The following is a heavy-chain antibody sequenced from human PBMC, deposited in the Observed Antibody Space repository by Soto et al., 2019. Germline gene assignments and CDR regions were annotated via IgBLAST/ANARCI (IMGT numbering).Heavy chain of an antibody. J-gene: IGHJ4*02. CDR2: LSDSVGAT. CDR1: GFSFGTYT. Sequence: PGGSLRLSCAVSGFSFGTYTVNWVRQAQGMGLEWVSGLSDSVGATHYAYSVKGRFTISRDKSKNTLYLQMNNLRAEDTAVYYCAKHLIGGRLQSPFDLWGQGTQVTVSS. V-gene: IGHV3-23*01. D-gene: IGHD3-22*01. CDR3: AKHLIGGRLQSPFDL.